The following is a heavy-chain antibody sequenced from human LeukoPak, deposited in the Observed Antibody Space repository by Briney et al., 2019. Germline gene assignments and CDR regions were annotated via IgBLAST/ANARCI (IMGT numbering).Heavy chain of an antibody. CDR1: GFTFSSYS. D-gene: IGHD3-22*01. CDR2: IGTAGDT. Sequence: GGSLRLSCAASGFTFSSYSMNWVRQATGKGLEWVSAIGTAGDTYYPGSVKGRFTISRENAKNSLYLQMNSLRAGDTAVYYCARGSHYYDSSGYSSWFDPWGQGTLVTVSS. CDR3: ARGSHYYDSSGYSSWFDP. J-gene: IGHJ5*02. V-gene: IGHV3-13*01.